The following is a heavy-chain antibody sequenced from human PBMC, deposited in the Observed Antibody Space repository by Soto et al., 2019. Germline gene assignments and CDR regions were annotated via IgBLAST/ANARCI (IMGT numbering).Heavy chain of an antibody. CDR3: ARDRPIVATIDYYYYGMDV. J-gene: IGHJ6*02. V-gene: IGHV1-69*13. Sequence: GASVKVSCKASGGTFSSYAISWVRQAPGRGLEWMGGIIPIFGTANYAQKFQGRVTITADESTSTAYMELSSLRSEDTAVYYCARDRPIVATIDYYYYGMDVWGQGTTVTSP. D-gene: IGHD5-12*01. CDR2: IIPIFGTA. CDR1: GGTFSSYA.